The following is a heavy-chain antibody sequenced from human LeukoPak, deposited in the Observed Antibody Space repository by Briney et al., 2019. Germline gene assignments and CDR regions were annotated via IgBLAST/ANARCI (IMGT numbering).Heavy chain of an antibody. V-gene: IGHV4-38-2*01. CDR1: GGSFSGYY. J-gene: IGHJ4*02. D-gene: IGHD3-9*01. CDR3: ASVPLNYFDY. Sequence: SETLSLTCAVYGGSFSGYYWGWIRQPPGKGLEWIGSIYHSGSTYYNPSLKSRVAISVDTSKNQFSLKLSSVTAADTAVYYCASVPLNYFDYWGQGTLVTVSS. CDR2: IYHSGST.